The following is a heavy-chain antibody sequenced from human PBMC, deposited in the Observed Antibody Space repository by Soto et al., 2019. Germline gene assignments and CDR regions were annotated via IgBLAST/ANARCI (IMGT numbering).Heavy chain of an antibody. V-gene: IGHV4-34*01. CDR1: GGSISSYY. CDR2: INHSGST. CDR3: ARLKYYYDSSGYYAFDY. J-gene: IGHJ4*02. Sequence: SETLSLTCTVSGGSISSYYWSWIRQPPGKGLEWIGEINHSGSTNYNPSLKSRVTISVDTSKNQFSLKLSSVTAADTAVYYCARLKYYYDSSGYYAFDYWGQGTLVTVSS. D-gene: IGHD3-22*01.